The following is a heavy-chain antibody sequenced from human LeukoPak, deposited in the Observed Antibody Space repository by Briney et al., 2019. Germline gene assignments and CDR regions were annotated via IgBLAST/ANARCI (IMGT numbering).Heavy chain of an antibody. CDR3: VGATYPYH. D-gene: IGHD1-26*01. V-gene: IGHV3-48*01. CDR1: GFTFSNYA. Sequence: GGSLRLSCAASGFTFSNYAMRWVRQAPGKGLEWVSYISSSSSTIYYADSVKGRFTISRDNAKNSLYLQLNSLRAEDTAVSLVVGATYPYHWGQGTLVTVSS. J-gene: IGHJ5*02. CDR2: ISSSSSTI.